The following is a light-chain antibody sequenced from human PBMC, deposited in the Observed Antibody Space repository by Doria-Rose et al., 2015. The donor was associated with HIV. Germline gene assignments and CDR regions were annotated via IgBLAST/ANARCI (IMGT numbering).Light chain of an antibody. Sequence: IVLTQSPGTLSLSPGERATLSYRASQSFSSTYLAWYQQKPGQAPSLLIYDGSTRATGIPDRFSGSGSGTDFTLTINRLEPEDFALYYCHQYGTSWTFGQGTKVEI. CDR2: DGS. CDR1: QSFSSTY. V-gene: IGKV3-20*01. CDR3: HQYGTSWT. J-gene: IGKJ1*01.